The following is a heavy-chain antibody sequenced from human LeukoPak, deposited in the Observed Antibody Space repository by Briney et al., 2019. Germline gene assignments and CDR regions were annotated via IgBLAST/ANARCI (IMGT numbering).Heavy chain of an antibody. CDR2: INHSGST. CDR3: ARVPANYYDSSGYYYYFDY. Sequence: PSETLSLTCAVYGGSFSGYYWSWIRQPPGKGLEWIGEINHSGSTNYNPSLKSRVTISVDTSKNQLSLKLSSVTAADTAVYYCARVPANYYDSSGYYYYFDYWGQGTLVTVSS. D-gene: IGHD3-22*01. CDR1: GGSFSGYY. J-gene: IGHJ4*02. V-gene: IGHV4-34*01.